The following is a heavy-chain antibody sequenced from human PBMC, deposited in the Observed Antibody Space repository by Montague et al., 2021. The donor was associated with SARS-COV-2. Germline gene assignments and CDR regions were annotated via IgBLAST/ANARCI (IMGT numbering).Heavy chain of an antibody. V-gene: IGHV3-33*01. D-gene: IGHD3-10*01. J-gene: IGHJ6*02. Sequence: SLRLSCAASGFTFSSYGMLWVRQAPGKGLEWVAVIWYDGSNKYYADSVKGRFTISRDNSKNTLYLQMNSLRAEDTAVYYCARDGSPHYYYYAMDVWGQGTTVTVSS. CDR2: IWYDGSNK. CDR1: GFTFSSYG. CDR3: ARDGSPHYYYYAMDV.